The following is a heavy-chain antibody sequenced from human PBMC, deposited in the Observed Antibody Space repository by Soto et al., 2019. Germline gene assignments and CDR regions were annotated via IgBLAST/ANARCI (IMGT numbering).Heavy chain of an antibody. CDR1: EFIFSNYN. J-gene: IGHJ6*02. CDR2: ISSSGTYI. Sequence: GGSLRLSCAASEFIFSNYNMNWVRQAPGKGLEWVSFISSSGTYIYYADSVKGRFTVARDNAKNSLYLQMNSLRAEDTAVYFCARDPRTSVTPHTYYYHGMDVWGQGTTVTVSS. CDR3: ARDPRTSVTPHTYYYHGMDV. V-gene: IGHV3-21*01. D-gene: IGHD4-17*01.